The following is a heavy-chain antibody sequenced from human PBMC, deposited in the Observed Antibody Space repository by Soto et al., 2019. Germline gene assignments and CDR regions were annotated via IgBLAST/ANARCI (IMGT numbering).Heavy chain of an antibody. Sequence: QVQLVESGGGVVQPGRSLRLSCAASGFTFSSYAMHWVRQAPGKGLEWVAVISYDGSNKYYADSVKGRFTISRDNSKNTLYLQMNSLRADDTAVYYCARGRLSFGARPNYYYGMDVWGQGTTVTVSS. J-gene: IGHJ6*02. CDR1: GFTFSSYA. CDR2: ISYDGSNK. V-gene: IGHV3-30-3*01. D-gene: IGHD3-10*01. CDR3: ARGRLSFGARPNYYYGMDV.